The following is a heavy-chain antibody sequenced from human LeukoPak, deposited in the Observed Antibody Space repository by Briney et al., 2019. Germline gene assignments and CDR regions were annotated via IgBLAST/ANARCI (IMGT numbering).Heavy chain of an antibody. Sequence: PGGSLGLSCAASGFTFNIYAMSWVRQAPGKGLEWLAGIKGDGSDKRYVDSVKGRFTISRDNAEKSLYLQMNSLRAEDTAVYYCARDSSLYCSDNTCYWGLDYWGQGTLVTVSS. CDR1: GFTFNIYA. D-gene: IGHD2-15*01. CDR3: ARDSSLYCSDNTCYWGLDY. CDR2: IKGDGSDK. V-gene: IGHV3-7*01. J-gene: IGHJ4*02.